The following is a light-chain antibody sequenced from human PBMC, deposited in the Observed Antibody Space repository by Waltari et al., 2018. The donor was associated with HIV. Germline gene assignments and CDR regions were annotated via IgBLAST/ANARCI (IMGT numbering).Light chain of an antibody. CDR1: SGHSSYI. CDR2: LEGSGSY. J-gene: IGLJ3*02. Sequence: QPVLTQSSSASASLGSSVKLTCTLSSGHSSYIIAWHQQQPGKAPRYLMKLEGSGSYNKGGGGPDRFSGSSSGADRYLTISNLQVEDEADYYCETWDSNTWVFGGGTKLTVL. V-gene: IGLV4-60*02. CDR3: ETWDSNTWV.